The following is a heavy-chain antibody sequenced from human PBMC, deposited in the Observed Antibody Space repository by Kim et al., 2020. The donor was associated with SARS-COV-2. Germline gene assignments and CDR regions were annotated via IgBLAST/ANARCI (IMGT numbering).Heavy chain of an antibody. V-gene: IGHV3-53*01. CDR1: GFTVSSNY. Sequence: GGSLRLSCAASGFTVSSNYMSWVRQAPGKGLEWVSVIYSGGSTYYADSVKGRFTISRDNSKNTLYLQMNSLRAEDTAVYYCAREGYSSSFFDYWGQGTLVTVSS. CDR2: IYSGGST. D-gene: IGHD6-13*01. J-gene: IGHJ4*02. CDR3: AREGYSSSFFDY.